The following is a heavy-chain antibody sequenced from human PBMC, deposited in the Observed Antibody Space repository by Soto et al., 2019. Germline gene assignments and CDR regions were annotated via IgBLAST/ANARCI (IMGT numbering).Heavy chain of an antibody. CDR2: IIPIFGTA. CDR1: GGTSSSYA. D-gene: IGHD5-18*01. J-gene: IGHJ5*02. V-gene: IGHV1-69*13. Sequence: SVKVSCKASGGTSSSYAISWVRQAPGQGLEWMGGIIPIFGTANYAQKFQGRVTITADESTSTAYMELSSLRSEDTAVYYCARSDSYVNWFDPWGQGTLVTVSS. CDR3: ARSDSYVNWFDP.